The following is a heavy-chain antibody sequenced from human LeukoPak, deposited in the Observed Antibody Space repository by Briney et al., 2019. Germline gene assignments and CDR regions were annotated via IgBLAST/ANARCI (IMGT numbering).Heavy chain of an antibody. V-gene: IGHV1-18*01. J-gene: IGHJ4*02. D-gene: IGHD3-3*01. CDR2: ISAYNGNT. CDR1: GYTFTSYG. Sequence: AAVKVSCKASGYTFTSYGISWVRQAPGQGLEWMGWISAYNGNTNYAQKLQGRVTMTTDTSTSTAYMELRSLRSDDTAVYYCARVVLGFGLRFLEWLDYWGQGTLVTVSS. CDR3: ARVVLGFGLRFLEWLDY.